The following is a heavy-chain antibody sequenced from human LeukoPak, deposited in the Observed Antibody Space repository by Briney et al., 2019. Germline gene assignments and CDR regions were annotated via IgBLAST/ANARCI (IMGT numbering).Heavy chain of an antibody. CDR2: IYYSGST. Sequence: PSETLSLTCTVSGGSISNYYWSWIRQPPGKGLEWIGYIYYSGSTNYNPSLKSRVTISVDTSKNQFSLKLTSVTAADTAVYYCARGRSLYFDYWGQGTLVTVSS. V-gene: IGHV4-59*12. J-gene: IGHJ4*02. CDR1: GGSISNYY. CDR3: ARGRSLYFDY.